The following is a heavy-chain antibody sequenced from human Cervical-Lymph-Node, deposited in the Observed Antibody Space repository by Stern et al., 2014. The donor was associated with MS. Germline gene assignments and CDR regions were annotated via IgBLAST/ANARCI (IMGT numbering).Heavy chain of an antibody. CDR1: GFTFSTTG. Sequence: VHLVESGGGVVQPGTSLRLSCAASGFTFSTTGMHWLRQAPGKGLEWVAVIWFDGRNKYYADSVQGRFTISRDNSKNTLYLQLNSLKAEDTAVYYCARDGCGGSCYSRVDPWGQGTLVTVSS. V-gene: IGHV3-33*01. CDR2: IWFDGRNK. J-gene: IGHJ5*02. D-gene: IGHD2-15*01. CDR3: ARDGCGGSCYSRVDP.